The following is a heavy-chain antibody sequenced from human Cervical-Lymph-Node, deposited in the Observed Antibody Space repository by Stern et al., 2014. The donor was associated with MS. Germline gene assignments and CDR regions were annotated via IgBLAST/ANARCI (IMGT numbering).Heavy chain of an antibody. Sequence: ESGPALVKPTQTLTLTCTFSGFSLSTSGMCVSWIRQPPGKALEGLGLIDWDDDKYYSTSLKTRLTISKDTSKNQVVLTMTNMDPVDTATYYCARIDSSGPMGDAFDIWGQGTMVTVSS. V-gene: IGHV2-70*01. CDR3: ARIDSSGPMGDAFDI. D-gene: IGHD3-22*01. CDR2: IDWDDDK. CDR1: GFSLSTSGMC. J-gene: IGHJ3*02.